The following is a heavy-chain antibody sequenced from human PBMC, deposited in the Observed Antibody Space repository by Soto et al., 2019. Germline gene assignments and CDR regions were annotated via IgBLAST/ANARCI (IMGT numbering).Heavy chain of an antibody. CDR2: MNPNSGNT. Sequence: ASVKVSCKASGYTFTSYDINWVRQATGQGLEWMGWMNPNSGNTGYAQKFQGRVTMTRNTSISTAYMELSSLRSEDTAVYYCARIIDDILTGYYHFDYWGQGTLVTVSS. J-gene: IGHJ4*02. CDR1: GYTFTSYD. D-gene: IGHD3-9*01. V-gene: IGHV1-8*01. CDR3: ARIIDDILTGYYHFDY.